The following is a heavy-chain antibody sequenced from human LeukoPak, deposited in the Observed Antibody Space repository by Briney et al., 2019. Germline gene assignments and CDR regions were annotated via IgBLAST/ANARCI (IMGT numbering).Heavy chain of an antibody. Sequence: SETLSLTCAVSGGSISSSNWWSWVRQPPGKGLEWIGEIYHSGSTNYNPSLKSRVTISVDKSKNQFSLKLSSVTAADTAVYYCARAQLLWFWELLPHFDYWGQGTLVTVSS. CDR3: ARAQLLWFWELLPHFDY. CDR1: GGSISSSNW. D-gene: IGHD3-10*01. V-gene: IGHV4-4*02. CDR2: IYHSGST. J-gene: IGHJ4*02.